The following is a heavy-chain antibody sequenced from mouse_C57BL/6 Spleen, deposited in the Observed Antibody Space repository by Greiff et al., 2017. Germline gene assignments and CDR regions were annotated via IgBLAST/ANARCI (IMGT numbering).Heavy chain of an antibody. CDR3: ARVGYYGRWFAY. Sequence: VQLQQSGPELVKPGASVKISCKASGYTFTDYYMNWVKQSPGKSLEWIGDINPNNGGTSYNQKFKGKATLTVDKSSSTAYMELRSLTSEDSAVYYCARVGYYGRWFAYWGQGTLVTVSA. J-gene: IGHJ3*01. CDR1: GYTFTDYY. CDR2: INPNNGGT. D-gene: IGHD1-2*01. V-gene: IGHV1-26*01.